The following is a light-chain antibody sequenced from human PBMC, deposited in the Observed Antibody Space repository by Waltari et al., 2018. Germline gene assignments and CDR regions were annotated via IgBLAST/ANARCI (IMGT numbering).Light chain of an antibody. Sequence: DIQMTQSPSSLSASVGDRVTITCRASHTISNYLNWYQQKPGKAPKLLIFAASDLQSGVPLRFSCSGSGTDFAPTINSLQPEDFATYYCQPSFSSPHGFGQGTKLQIK. CDR2: AAS. J-gene: IGKJ2*03. CDR1: HTISNY. CDR3: QPSFSSPHG. V-gene: IGKV1-39*01.